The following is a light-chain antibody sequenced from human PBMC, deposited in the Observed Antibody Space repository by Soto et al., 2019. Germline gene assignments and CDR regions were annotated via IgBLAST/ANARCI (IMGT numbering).Light chain of an antibody. J-gene: IGKJ5*01. CDR1: QSVSSSS. CDR3: QQYGSSLIT. V-gene: IGKV3-20*01. CDR2: GAS. Sequence: EIVLTHSPGTLSLSPGERATLSSRASQSVSSSSLAWYQQKPGQAPRLLIYGASSRATGIPDRFSGSGSGTDFTLTINRLEPEDFAVYYCQQYGSSLITFGQGTRLEIK.